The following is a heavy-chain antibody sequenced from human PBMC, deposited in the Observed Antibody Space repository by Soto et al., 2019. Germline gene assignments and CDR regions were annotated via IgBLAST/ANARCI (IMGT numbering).Heavy chain of an antibody. D-gene: IGHD1-7*01. J-gene: IGHJ5*02. V-gene: IGHV3-23*01. CDR3: AKDKLGTTWFDP. Sequence: PGGSLRLSCAASGFTFSSYDMSWVRQAPGKGLGWVSAISGSGGSTYYADSVKGRFTISRDNSKNTLYLQMNSLRAEDTAVYYCAKDKLGTTWFDPWGQGTLVTVSS. CDR1: GFTFSSYD. CDR2: ISGSGGST.